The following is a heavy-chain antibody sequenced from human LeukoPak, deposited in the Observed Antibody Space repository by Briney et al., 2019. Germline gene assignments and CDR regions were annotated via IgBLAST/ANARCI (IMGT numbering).Heavy chain of an antibody. CDR1: GGSISSSSYY. CDR2: IYYSGST. D-gene: IGHD3-22*01. J-gene: IGHJ4*02. Sequence: PSEALSLTCTVSGGSISSSSYYWGWIRQPPGKGLEWIGSIYYSGSTYYNPSLKSRVTISVDTSKNQFSLKLSSVTAADTAVYYCARGLAYYYDSSGYPIFDYWGQGTLVTVSS. V-gene: IGHV4-39*01. CDR3: ARGLAYYYDSSGYPIFDY.